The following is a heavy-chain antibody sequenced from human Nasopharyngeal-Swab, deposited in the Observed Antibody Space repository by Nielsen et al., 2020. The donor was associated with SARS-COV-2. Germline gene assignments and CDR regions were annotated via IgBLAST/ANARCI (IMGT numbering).Heavy chain of an antibody. V-gene: IGHV4-61*01. CDR2: IYYSGST. Sequence: SETLSLTCTVSGGSVSSGSYYWSWIRQPPGKGLEWIGYIYYSGSTNYNPSLKSRVTISVDTSKNQFSLKLSSVTAADTAVYYCARVPTSPRITTVTTWFNYYYGMDVWGQGTTVTVSS. D-gene: IGHD4-17*01. CDR1: GGSVSSGSYY. J-gene: IGHJ6*02. CDR3: ARVPTSPRITTVTTWFNYYYGMDV.